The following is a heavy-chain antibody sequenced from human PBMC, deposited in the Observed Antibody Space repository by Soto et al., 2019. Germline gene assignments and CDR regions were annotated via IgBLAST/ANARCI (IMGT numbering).Heavy chain of an antibody. CDR3: ATHADGFEI. CDR2: IYYSGST. CDR1: GGSISSYY. J-gene: IGHJ3*02. Sequence: TETLSLTCAVSGGSISSYYWSWIRQPPEKGLEWIGYIYYSGSTNYNPSLKSRVTISVDTSKNQFSLKLSSVTAADTAVYYCATHADGFEIWGQGTMVTVSS. V-gene: IGHV4-59*08.